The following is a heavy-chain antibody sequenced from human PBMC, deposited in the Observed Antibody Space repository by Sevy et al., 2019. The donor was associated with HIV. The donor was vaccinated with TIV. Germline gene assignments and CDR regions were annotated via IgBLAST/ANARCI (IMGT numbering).Heavy chain of an antibody. CDR3: AKISGALDSGYYYGMDV. V-gene: IGHV3-9*01. J-gene: IGHJ6*02. Sequence: GGSLRLSCAASGFTFDDYAMHWVRQAPGKGLEWVSGISWNSGSIGYADSVKGRFTISRDNAKNSLYLQMNSLRAEDTALYYCAKISGALDSGYYYGMDVWGQGTTVTVSS. D-gene: IGHD1-1*01. CDR1: GFTFDDYA. CDR2: ISWNSGSI.